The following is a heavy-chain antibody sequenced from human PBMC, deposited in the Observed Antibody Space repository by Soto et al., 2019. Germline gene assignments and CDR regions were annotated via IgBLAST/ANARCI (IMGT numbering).Heavy chain of an antibody. V-gene: IGHV3-74*01. D-gene: IGHD6-13*01. CDR1: GCTVSSDG. J-gene: IGHJ4*02. Sequence: GGSRILSCAASGCTVSSDGMHWVRQAPVKGLVWVSRINSDGSITSYADSVKGQFTISRDNAKNAVYLQMNSLRAEDTAVYYCARGSSTWYVSFDYWGQGILVTVSS. CDR3: ARGSSTWYVSFDY. CDR2: INSDGSIT.